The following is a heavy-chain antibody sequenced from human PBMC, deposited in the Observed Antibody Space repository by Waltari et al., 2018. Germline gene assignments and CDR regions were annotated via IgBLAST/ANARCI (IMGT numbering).Heavy chain of an antibody. V-gene: IGHV4-38-2*01. CDR1: GYSISSGYY. J-gene: IGHJ4*02. CDR3: ARLAITMVQGVIKAGPSPFDY. D-gene: IGHD3-10*01. Sequence: QVQLQESGPGLVKPSETLSLTCAVSGYSISSGYYWGWIRQPPGKGLEWIGSIYHSGSTYYNPSLKSRVTISVDTSKNQFSLKLSSVTAADTAVYYCARLAITMVQGVIKAGPSPFDYWGQGTLVTVSS. CDR2: IYHSGST.